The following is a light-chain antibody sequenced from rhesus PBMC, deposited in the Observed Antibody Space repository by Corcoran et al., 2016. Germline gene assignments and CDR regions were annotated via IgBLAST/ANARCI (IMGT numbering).Light chain of an antibody. Sequence: DIQMTQSPSSLSASIGDKVTITCHASQGISNWLAWYQQKPGKAPKPLIYHASTLQSGVPSRFSGSGSGTDYTLTISSLQPEDCATYYCQQYDDLPLTFGGGTTVEIK. V-gene: IGKV1-19*01. CDR1: QGISNW. J-gene: IGKJ4*01. CDR2: HAS. CDR3: QQYDDLPLT.